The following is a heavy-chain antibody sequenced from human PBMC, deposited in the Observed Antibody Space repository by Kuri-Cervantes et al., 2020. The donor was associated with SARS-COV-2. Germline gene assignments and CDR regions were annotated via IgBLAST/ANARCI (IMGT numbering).Heavy chain of an antibody. CDR1: GFTFGSYA. CDR2: ISGSGGST. D-gene: IGHD1-26*01. V-gene: IGHV3-23*01. CDR3: AREDSGSYPDY. J-gene: IGHJ4*02. Sequence: LSLTCAASGFTFGSYAMSWVRQAPGKGLEWVSAISGSGGSTYYADSVKGRFTISRDNSKNTLYLQMNSLRAEDTAVYYCAREDSGSYPDYWGQGTLVTVSS.